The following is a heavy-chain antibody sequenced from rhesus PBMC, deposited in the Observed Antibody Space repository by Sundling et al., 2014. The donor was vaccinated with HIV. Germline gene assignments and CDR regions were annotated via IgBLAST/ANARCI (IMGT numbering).Heavy chain of an antibody. CDR1: GFSFSSYA. CDR3: AKDRAGTGRYGLDS. J-gene: IGHJ6*01. CDR2: ITGGRNT. V-gene: IGHV3-103*01. D-gene: IGHD5-42*01. Sequence: EVQLQESGGGLARPGGSLRLSCAASGFSFSSYAMHWLRQAPGKGLEWVSVITGGRNTYYADSVKGRFTISRDNSKNTLSLQMNSLRVDDTAVYYCAKDRAGTGRYGLDSWGQGVVVTVSS.